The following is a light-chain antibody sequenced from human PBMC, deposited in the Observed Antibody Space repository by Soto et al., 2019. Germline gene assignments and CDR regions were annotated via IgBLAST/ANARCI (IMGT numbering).Light chain of an antibody. CDR3: CSYAGSYTFEV. Sequence: QSFLTQPASVSGSPGQSITISCTGTSSDVGSYNLVSWYQQHPGKAPKLIISEVSKRPSGVSNRFSGSKSGNTASLTISGLQAEDEADYYCCSYAGSYTFEVFGTGTKLTVL. CDR1: SSDVGSYNL. J-gene: IGLJ1*01. V-gene: IGLV2-23*02. CDR2: EVS.